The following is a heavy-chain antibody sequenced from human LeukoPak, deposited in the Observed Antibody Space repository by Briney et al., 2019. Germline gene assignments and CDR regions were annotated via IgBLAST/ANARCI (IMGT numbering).Heavy chain of an antibody. CDR1: GYTFTGYY. CDR2: INPNSGVT. V-gene: IGHV1-2*02. CDR3: ARDLLRYFDWLSMGDAFDI. Sequence: ASVKVSCKASGYTFTGYYIHWVRQAPGQGLEWMGWINPNSGVTNHAQKLQGRVTMTTDTSTSTAYMELRSLRSDDTAVYYCARDLLRYFDWLSMGDAFDIWGQGTMVTVSS. D-gene: IGHD3-9*01. J-gene: IGHJ3*02.